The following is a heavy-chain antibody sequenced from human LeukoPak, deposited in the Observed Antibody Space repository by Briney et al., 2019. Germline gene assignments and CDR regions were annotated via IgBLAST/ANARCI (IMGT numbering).Heavy chain of an antibody. CDR1: GGSISSYY. CDR3: ARLRHDAFDI. D-gene: IGHD6-25*01. V-gene: IGHV4-4*09. Sequence: SETLSLTCTVSGGSISSYYWSWIRQPPGKGLEWIGYIYTSGSTNYNPPLKSRVTISVDTSKNQFSPKLSSVTAADTAVYYCARLRHDAFDIWGQGTMVTVSS. CDR2: IYTSGST. J-gene: IGHJ3*02.